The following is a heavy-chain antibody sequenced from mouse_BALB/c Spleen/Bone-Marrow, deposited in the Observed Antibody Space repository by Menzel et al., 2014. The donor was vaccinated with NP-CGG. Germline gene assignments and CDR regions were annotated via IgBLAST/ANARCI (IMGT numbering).Heavy chain of an antibody. D-gene: IGHD2-3*01. CDR1: GYTFTSYW. CDR2: IYPGDGDT. Sequence: QVQLQQSGAELARPGASVKLSCKASGYTFTSYWMQWVKQRPGQGLEWIGAIYPGDGDTRYTQKFKGKATLAADKSSSTAYMQLSSLASEDSAVYYCARWLLPFDYWGQGTTLTVSS. V-gene: IGHV1-87*01. CDR3: ARWLLPFDY. J-gene: IGHJ2*01.